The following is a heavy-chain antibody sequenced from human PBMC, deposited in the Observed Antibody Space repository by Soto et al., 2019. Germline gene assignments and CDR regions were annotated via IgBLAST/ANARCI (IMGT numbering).Heavy chain of an antibody. CDR3: ARGSILTVYYIVLYYYYYTVV. J-gene: IGHJ6*03. V-gene: IGHV1-8*01. CDR2: MNPNSGNT. Sequence: ASVKVSCKASGYTFTSYDINWVRQATGQGLEWMGWMNPNSGNTGYAQKFQGRVTMTRNTSISTAYMELSSLRSEDTAVYYCARGSILTVYYIVLYYYYYTVVRGKGTTVTLS. CDR1: GYTFTSYD. D-gene: IGHD3-9*01.